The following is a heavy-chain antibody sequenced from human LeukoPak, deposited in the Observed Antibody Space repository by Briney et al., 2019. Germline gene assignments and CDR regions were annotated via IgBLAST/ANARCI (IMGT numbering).Heavy chain of an antibody. CDR2: ISYDGSNK. V-gene: IGHV3-30-3*01. Sequence: GGSLRLSCAASGFTFSSYAMHWVRQAPGKGLEWVAVISYDGSNKYYAGSVKGRFTISRDNSKNTLYLQMNSLRAEDTAVYYCARDLSGWYRDFDLWGRGTLVTVSS. CDR3: ARDLSGWYRDFDL. CDR1: GFTFSSYA. D-gene: IGHD6-19*01. J-gene: IGHJ2*01.